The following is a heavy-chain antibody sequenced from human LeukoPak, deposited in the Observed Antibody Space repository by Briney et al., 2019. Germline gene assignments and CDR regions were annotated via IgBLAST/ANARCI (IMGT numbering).Heavy chain of an antibody. CDR2: INHSGST. CDR3: ATSRIVVVPAANYDSSGYRDY. V-gene: IGHV4-34*01. Sequence: SETLSLTCAVYGGSFSGYYWSWIRQPPGKGLEWIGEINHSGSTNYNPSLKSRVTISVDTSKNQFSLKLSSVTAADTAAYYCATSRIVVVPAANYDSSGYRDYWGQGTLVTVSS. D-gene: IGHD2-2*01. J-gene: IGHJ4*02. CDR1: GGSFSGYY.